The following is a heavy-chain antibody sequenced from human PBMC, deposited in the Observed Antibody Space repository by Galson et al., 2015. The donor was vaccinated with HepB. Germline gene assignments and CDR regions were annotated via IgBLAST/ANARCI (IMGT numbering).Heavy chain of an antibody. CDR3: ARSQDSIAAAAFDY. D-gene: IGHD6-13*01. J-gene: IGHJ4*02. Sequence: PALVKPTQTLTLTCTFSGFSLSTSGMCVSWIRQPPGKALEWLARIDWDDDKYYSTSLKTRLTISKDTSKNQVVLTMTNMDPVDTATYYCARSQDSIAAAAFDYWGQGTLVTVSS. CDR1: GFSLSTSGMC. V-gene: IGHV2-70*11. CDR2: IDWDDDK.